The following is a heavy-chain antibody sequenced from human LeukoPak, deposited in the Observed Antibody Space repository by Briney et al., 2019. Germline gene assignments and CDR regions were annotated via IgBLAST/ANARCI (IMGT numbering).Heavy chain of an antibody. D-gene: IGHD3-10*01. CDR1: GYTYTSYG. J-gene: IGHJ5*02. V-gene: IGHV1-18*01. Sequence: GASVKVSCKASGYTYTSYGISWVRQAPGQRLEWMGWISAYKGNTNYAQKPQGRVTMTTDTSTSTAYMELRSLRSDDTAVYYCARELGYYYGSGSYYTWFDPWGQGTLVTVSS. CDR2: ISAYKGNT. CDR3: ARELGYYYGSGSYYTWFDP.